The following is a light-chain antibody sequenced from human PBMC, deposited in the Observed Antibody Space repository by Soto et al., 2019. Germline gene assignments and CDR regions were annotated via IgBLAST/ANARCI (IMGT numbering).Light chain of an antibody. CDR3: IKDINYKWK. Sequence: IQMTQSPSSLSAAVGDRVTISCRSSQGIGNALGWYQQKPGKPPKVLIYGASNLQSGVPPRFSGSGSRKELPIAISSMHPEDYETSSCIKDINYKWKFGQGTKV. J-gene: IGKJ1*01. CDR2: GAS. CDR1: QGIGNA. V-gene: IGKV1-6*01.